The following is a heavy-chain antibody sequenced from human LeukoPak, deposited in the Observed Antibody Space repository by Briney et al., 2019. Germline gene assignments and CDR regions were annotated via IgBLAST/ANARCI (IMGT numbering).Heavy chain of an antibody. CDR2: ISSSSSNI. CDR3: ARSRNYFDY. CDR1: GSTFSSYS. J-gene: IGHJ4*02. Sequence: GGSLRLSCADSGSTFSSYSMNWVRQAPGKGLEWVSYISSSSSNIFYADYVKGRFTISRDNAKNSLYLQMNSLRDEDTAVYYCARSRNYFDYWGQGTLVTVSS. V-gene: IGHV3-48*02. D-gene: IGHD1-1*01.